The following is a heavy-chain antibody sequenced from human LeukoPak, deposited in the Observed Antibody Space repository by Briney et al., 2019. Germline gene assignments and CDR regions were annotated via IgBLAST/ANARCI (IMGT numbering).Heavy chain of an antibody. Sequence: GGSLRLSCAASGFSFSSYAIHWVRQAPGKGLEWVAVISYDGSNKCCADSVKGRFTISRDNSKNTVYLQMSSLRAEDTAVFYCARDAHLFAFDIWGQGTMVTVSS. CDR3: ARDAHLFAFDI. CDR1: GFSFSSYA. CDR2: ISYDGSNK. J-gene: IGHJ3*02. V-gene: IGHV3-30-3*01.